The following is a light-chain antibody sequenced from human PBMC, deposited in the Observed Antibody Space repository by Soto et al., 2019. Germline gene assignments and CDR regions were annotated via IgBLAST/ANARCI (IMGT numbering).Light chain of an antibody. V-gene: IGKV3-20*01. CDR1: QSVSSSY. CDR3: QQYGSSPRA. J-gene: IGKJ1*01. CDR2: GAS. Sequence: EISVTQSPGTLSLSPGEIATLSCIASQSVSSSYLAWYQQKPGQAPRLLIYGASSRATGIPDRFSGSGSGTDFTLTISRLEPEDFAVYYCQQYGSSPRAFGQGTKVDIK.